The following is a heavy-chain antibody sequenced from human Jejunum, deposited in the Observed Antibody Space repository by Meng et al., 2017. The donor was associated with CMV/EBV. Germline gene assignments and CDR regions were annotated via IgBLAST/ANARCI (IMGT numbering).Heavy chain of an antibody. CDR2: IFHGGTKI. J-gene: IGHJ4*02. CDR3: VKDYPATSSVYYGNVFFDD. V-gene: IGHV3-23*03. Sequence: KCVRRGPGEALAWVSGIFHGGTKIYYAVSVTRPFTLSRDSSTDSLFLTMSDLSAEDTAVYYCVKDYPATSSVYYGNVFFDDWGLGTLVTVSS. D-gene: IGHD3-16*01.